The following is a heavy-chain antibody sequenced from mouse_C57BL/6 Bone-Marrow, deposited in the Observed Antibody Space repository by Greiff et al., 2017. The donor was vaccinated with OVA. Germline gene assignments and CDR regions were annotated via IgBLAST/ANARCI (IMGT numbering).Heavy chain of an antibody. CDR2: IWSGGST. Sequence: VKLVESGPGLVQPSQSLSITCTVSGFSLTSYGVHWVRQSPGKGLEWLGVIWSGGSTDYNAAFISRLSISKDNSKSQVFFKMNSLQADDTAIYYCARQSPHYYGSSYEAWFAYWGQGTLVTVSA. V-gene: IGHV2-2*01. D-gene: IGHD1-1*01. CDR1: GFSLTSYG. J-gene: IGHJ3*01. CDR3: ARQSPHYYGSSYEAWFAY.